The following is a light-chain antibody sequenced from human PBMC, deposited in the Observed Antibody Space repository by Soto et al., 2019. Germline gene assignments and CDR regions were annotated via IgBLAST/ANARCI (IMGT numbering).Light chain of an antibody. J-gene: IGLJ3*02. Sequence: QSVLTQPPSASGSPGQSVIISCAGTSSDLGGFTSVSWYQQHPGKAPKLMIYEVNKRPSGVPDRFSASKSGDTASLTVSGLQAEDEADYYCSSFAGSNFWVFGGGTKVTVL. CDR3: SSFAGSNFWV. CDR2: EVN. CDR1: SSDLGGFTS. V-gene: IGLV2-8*01.